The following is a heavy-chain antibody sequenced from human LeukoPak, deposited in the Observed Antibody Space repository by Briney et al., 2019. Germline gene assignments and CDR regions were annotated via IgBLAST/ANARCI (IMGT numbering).Heavy chain of an antibody. Sequence: GGSLRLSCAASGFTFSTFAMSGVRQAPGKGLEGVSGISGGGGTTYCADSVKGRFTISRDNSKNTLYLQMNSLRAEDTAVYYCAKDRSFSSSPAYFQHWGQGTLVTVSS. J-gene: IGHJ1*01. D-gene: IGHD6-13*01. CDR1: GFTFSTFA. CDR2: ISGGGGTT. CDR3: AKDRSFSSSPAYFQH. V-gene: IGHV3-23*01.